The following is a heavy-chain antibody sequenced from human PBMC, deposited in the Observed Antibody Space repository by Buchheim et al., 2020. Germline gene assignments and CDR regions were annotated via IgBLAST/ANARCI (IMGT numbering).Heavy chain of an antibody. V-gene: IGHV3-7*01. D-gene: IGHD4-11*01. CDR3: ARDPLTTVTTAFDY. Sequence: EVQLVESGGGLVQPGGSLRLSCAASGFTFSSYWVSWVRQAPGKGLEWVANIKQDGSEKYYVDSVKGRFTISRDNAKNSLYLQMNSLRAEDTAVYYCARDPLTTVTTAFDYWGQGTL. J-gene: IGHJ4*02. CDR2: IKQDGSEK. CDR1: GFTFSSYW.